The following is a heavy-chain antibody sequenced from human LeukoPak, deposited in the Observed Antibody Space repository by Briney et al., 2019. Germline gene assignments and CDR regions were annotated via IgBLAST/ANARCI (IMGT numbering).Heavy chain of an antibody. J-gene: IGHJ4*02. CDR1: GGSISSSSYY. CDR2: IYHSGST. D-gene: IGHD7-27*01. V-gene: IGHV4-39*07. Sequence: SETLSLTCTVSGGSISSSSYYWGWIRQPPGKGLEWIGEIYHSGSTNYNPSLKSRVTISVDKSKNQFSLKLSSVTAADTAVYYCARADGDRQRILFDYWGQGTLVTVSS. CDR3: ARADGDRQRILFDY.